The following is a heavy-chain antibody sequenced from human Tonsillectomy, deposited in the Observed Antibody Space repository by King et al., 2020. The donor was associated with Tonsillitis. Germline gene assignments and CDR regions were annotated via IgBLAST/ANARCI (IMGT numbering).Heavy chain of an antibody. Sequence: VQLVESGGGVVQPGRSLRLSCAASGFTFSSYAMHWVRQAPGKGLEWVAVISYDGSNKYYADSVKGRFTISRDNSKNTLYLQMNSLRAEDTAVYYCASDRGYGDPYFDYWGQGTLVTVSS. CDR2: ISYDGSNK. CDR1: GFTFSSYA. J-gene: IGHJ4*02. CDR3: ASDRGYGDPYFDY. V-gene: IGHV3-30-3*01. D-gene: IGHD4-17*01.